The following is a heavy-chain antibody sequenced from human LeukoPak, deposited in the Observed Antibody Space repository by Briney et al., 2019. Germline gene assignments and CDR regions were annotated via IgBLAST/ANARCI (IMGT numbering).Heavy chain of an antibody. V-gene: IGHV3-21*01. Sequence: GGSLRLSCAASGFTFSSYSMNWVRQAPGKGLEWVSSISSSSSYIYYADSVKGRFTISRVNAKNSLYLQMNSLRAEDTAVYYCARARGRTTRHWGQGTLVTVSS. J-gene: IGHJ4*02. CDR3: ARARGRTTRH. D-gene: IGHD2/OR15-2a*01. CDR1: GFTFSSYS. CDR2: ISSSSSYI.